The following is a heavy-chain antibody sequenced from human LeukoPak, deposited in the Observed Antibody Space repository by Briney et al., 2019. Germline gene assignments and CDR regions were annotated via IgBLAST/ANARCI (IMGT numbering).Heavy chain of an antibody. Sequence: PGRSLRLSCAASGFTFSSYWMHWVRQAPGKGLVWVSRINSDGSSTSYADSVKGRFTISRDNAKNTLYLQMNSLRAEDTAVYYCAFGGYTSSGGYWGQGTLVTVSS. D-gene: IGHD5-12*01. CDR3: AFGGYTSSGGY. CDR1: GFTFSSYW. J-gene: IGHJ4*02. V-gene: IGHV3-74*01. CDR2: INSDGSST.